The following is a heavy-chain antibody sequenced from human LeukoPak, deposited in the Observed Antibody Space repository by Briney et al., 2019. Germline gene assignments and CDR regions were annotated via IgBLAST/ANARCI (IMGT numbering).Heavy chain of an antibody. J-gene: IGHJ4*02. CDR3: ARDLRDGYATNYFDY. V-gene: IGHV3-21*01. CDR1: GFTFSSYT. CDR2: TTSSSSYI. D-gene: IGHD5-12*01. Sequence: KTGGSLRLSCAASGFTFSSYTMNWVRQAPGKGLEWVSSTTSSSSYIYYADSVKGRFTISRDNAKNSLYLQMNSLRAEDTAVYYCARDLRDGYATNYFDYWGQGTLVTVSS.